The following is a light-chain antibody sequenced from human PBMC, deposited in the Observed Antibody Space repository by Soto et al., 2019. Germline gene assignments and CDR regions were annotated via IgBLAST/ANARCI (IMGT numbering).Light chain of an antibody. CDR3: MIWHSSAVV. V-gene: IGLV5-45*03. CDR2: YKSDSDK. CDR1: SGINVDTYR. Sequence: QPVLTQPSSLSASPGASASLTCTLRSGINVDTYRIYWYQQKAGSPPQYLLRYKSDSDKQQGSGVPSRFSGSKDASANAGILLISGLQSEDEADYYCMIWHSSAVVFGGGTKLTVL. J-gene: IGLJ3*02.